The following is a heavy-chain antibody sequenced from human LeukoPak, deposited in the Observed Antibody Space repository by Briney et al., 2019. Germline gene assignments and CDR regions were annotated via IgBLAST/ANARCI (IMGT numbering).Heavy chain of an antibody. J-gene: IGHJ4*02. CDR2: ISWNSGSI. D-gene: IGHD3-10*01. V-gene: IGHV3-9*01. Sequence: GGSLRLSCAASGFTFDDYAMHWVRQAPGKGLEWVSGISWNSGSIGYADSVKGRFTISRDNAKNSLYLQMSSLRAEDTALYYCAKVDEERSYYYGSGTFDYWGQGTLVTVSS. CDR1: GFTFDDYA. CDR3: AKVDEERSYYYGSGTFDY.